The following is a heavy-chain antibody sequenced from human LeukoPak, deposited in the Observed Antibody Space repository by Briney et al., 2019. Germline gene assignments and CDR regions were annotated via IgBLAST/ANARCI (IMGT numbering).Heavy chain of an antibody. D-gene: IGHD3-10*01. Sequence: PGGSLRLSCAASGFTFSNSAMTWVRQAPGKGLEWVSAISGGGDTYYADSVKGRFTISRDNSRNTLYLQMFSLTAEDTAVYYCAKVPYGSGSYSTPDYWGQGTLVTVSS. CDR2: ISGGGDT. CDR3: AKVPYGSGSYSTPDY. J-gene: IGHJ4*02. V-gene: IGHV3-23*01. CDR1: GFTFSNSA.